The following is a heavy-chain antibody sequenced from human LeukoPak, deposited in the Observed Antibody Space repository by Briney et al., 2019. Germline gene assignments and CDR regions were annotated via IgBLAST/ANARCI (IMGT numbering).Heavy chain of an antibody. D-gene: IGHD2-15*01. J-gene: IGHJ4*02. CDR1: GYGFISYW. CDR2: IYPGDYST. Sequence: GESLRISCKSSGYGFISYWIGWVRQMPGKGPEWMGTIYPGDYSTRYSPSFQGEVTISVDKSIDTAYLQWSSLKASDTAIYYCARRGYCSDNSCYYYDSWGQGTLVTVSS. V-gene: IGHV5-51*01. CDR3: ARRGYCSDNSCYYYDS.